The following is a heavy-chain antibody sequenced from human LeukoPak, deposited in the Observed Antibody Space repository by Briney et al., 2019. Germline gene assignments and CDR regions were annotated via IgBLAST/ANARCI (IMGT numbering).Heavy chain of an antibody. D-gene: IGHD3-3*02. V-gene: IGHV4-34*01. Sequence: PSETLSLTCAVYGGSFSGYYWSWIRQPPGKGLEWIGEINHSESTNYNPSLKSRVTISVDTSKNQFSLKLSSVTAADTAVYYCARAHYWSGYRYYYYYGMDVWGQGTTVTVSS. CDR3: ARAHYWSGYRYYYYYGMDV. CDR2: INHSEST. J-gene: IGHJ6*02. CDR1: GGSFSGYY.